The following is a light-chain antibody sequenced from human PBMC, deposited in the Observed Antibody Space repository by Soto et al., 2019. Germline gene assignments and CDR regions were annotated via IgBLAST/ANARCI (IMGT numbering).Light chain of an antibody. CDR3: GTWDSSLSAGGV. CDR2: DIN. Sequence: QSALTQPASMSGSPGQSITISCTGTSSDVGNYIFVSWYRQHPGKAPKLMIYDINNRPSGIPDRFSGSKSGTSATLGITGLQTGDEADYYCGTWDSSLSAGGVFGGGTKLTVL. V-gene: IGLV2-14*01. J-gene: IGLJ3*02. CDR1: SSDVGNYIF.